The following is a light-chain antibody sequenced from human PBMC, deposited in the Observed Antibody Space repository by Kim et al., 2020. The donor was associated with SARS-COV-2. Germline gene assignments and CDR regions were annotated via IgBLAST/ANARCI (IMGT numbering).Light chain of an antibody. CDR1: QAISDY. V-gene: IGKV1-27*01. Sequence: ASVGDRVTITCRASQAISDYLAWYQQKPGEIPKLLISAASTLHSGVPSRFSGSGSGTAFSLTISSLQPEDVATYYCQKYNSAPPLFGQGTKVDIK. J-gene: IGKJ1*01. CDR3: QKYNSAPPL. CDR2: AAS.